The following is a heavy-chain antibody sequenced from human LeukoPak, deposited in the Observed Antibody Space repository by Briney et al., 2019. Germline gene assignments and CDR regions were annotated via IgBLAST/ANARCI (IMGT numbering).Heavy chain of an antibody. J-gene: IGHJ4*02. Sequence: GGSLRLSCAASGFTFSSNYMSWVRQAPGKGLEWVSVIYSGGSTYYADSVKGRFTISRDNSKNTLYLQMNSLRAEDTAVYYCARVVTPWANFDCWGQGTLVTVSS. CDR3: ARVVTPWANFDC. V-gene: IGHV3-53*01. CDR1: GFTFSSNY. D-gene: IGHD2-21*02. CDR2: IYSGGST.